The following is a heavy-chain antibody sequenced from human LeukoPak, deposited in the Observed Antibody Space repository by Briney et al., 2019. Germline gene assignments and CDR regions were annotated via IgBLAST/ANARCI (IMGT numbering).Heavy chain of an antibody. CDR3: ARSIWPRAAAGTLDY. V-gene: IGHV3-11*01. Sequence: PGGSLRLSCAASEFIFSDYYINWIRQAPGKGLEWVSYISNSGSTIYFADSVKGRFTISRDNAKNSLYLQMNSLRAEDTAVYYCARSIWPRAAAGTLDYWGQGTLVTVSS. D-gene: IGHD6-13*01. CDR2: ISNSGSTI. CDR1: EFIFSDYY. J-gene: IGHJ4*02.